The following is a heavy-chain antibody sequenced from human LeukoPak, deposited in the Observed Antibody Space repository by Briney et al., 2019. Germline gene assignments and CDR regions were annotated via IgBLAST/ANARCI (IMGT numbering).Heavy chain of an antibody. D-gene: IGHD3-10*01. CDR3: ARDQYGSGDGYYMDV. CDR2: IYSGGST. CDR1: AFSVSSNY. V-gene: IGHV3-53*01. J-gene: IGHJ6*03. Sequence: GGSLRLSCAASAFSVSSNYMSWVRQAPGKGLEWVSVIYSGGSTYYADSVKGRFTISRDNAKNSLYLQMNSLRAEDTAIYYCARDQYGSGDGYYMDVWGKGTTVTISS.